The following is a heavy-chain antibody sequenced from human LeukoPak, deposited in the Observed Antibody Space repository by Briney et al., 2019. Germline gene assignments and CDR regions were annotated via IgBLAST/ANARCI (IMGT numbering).Heavy chain of an antibody. J-gene: IGHJ5*02. V-gene: IGHV1-8*01. D-gene: IGHD6-19*01. CDR1: GYTFTSYD. Sequence: ASVKVSRKASGYTFTSYDINWVRQATGQGLEWMGWMNPNSGNTGYAQKFQGRVTMTRNTSISTAYMELSSLRSEDTAVYYCARPSYSSGWYLSSGNWFDPWGQGTLVTVSS. CDR3: ARPSYSSGWYLSSGNWFDP. CDR2: MNPNSGNT.